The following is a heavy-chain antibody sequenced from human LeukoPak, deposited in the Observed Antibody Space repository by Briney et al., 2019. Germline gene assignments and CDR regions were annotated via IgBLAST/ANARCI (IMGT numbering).Heavy chain of an antibody. CDR3: ARELGRVRGVIVSDVFDY. CDR1: GGSISSSSYY. V-gene: IGHV4-39*07. Sequence: PSETLSLTCTVSGGSISSSSYYWGWIRQPPGKGLEWIGSIYYSGSTYYNPSLKSRVTISVDTSKNQFSLKLSSVIAADTAVYYCARELGRVRGVIVSDVFDYWGQGTLVTVSA. J-gene: IGHJ4*02. D-gene: IGHD3-10*01. CDR2: IYYSGST.